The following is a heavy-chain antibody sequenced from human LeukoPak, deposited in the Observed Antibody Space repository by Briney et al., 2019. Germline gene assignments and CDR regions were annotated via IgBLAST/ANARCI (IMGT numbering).Heavy chain of an antibody. CDR1: GFTFSSYG. Sequence: GGSLRLSCAASGFTFSSYGMHWVRQAPGKGLEWVAVISYDGSNKYYADSVKGRFTISRDNSKNTLYLQMNSLRAEDTAVYYCARDDYYDSNFDYWGQGTLVTVSS. J-gene: IGHJ4*02. D-gene: IGHD3-22*01. CDR2: ISYDGSNK. CDR3: ARDDYYDSNFDY. V-gene: IGHV3-30*03.